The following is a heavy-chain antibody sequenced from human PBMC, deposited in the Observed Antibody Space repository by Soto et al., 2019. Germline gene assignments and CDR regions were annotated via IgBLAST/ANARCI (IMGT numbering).Heavy chain of an antibody. J-gene: IGHJ6*02. D-gene: IGHD1-1*01. V-gene: IGHV4-39*01. CDR1: GGSISSSSYY. CDR2: IYYSGST. CDR3: ARLQGGTDYYYYGMDV. Sequence: QLQLQESGPGLVKPSETLSLTCTVSGGSISSSSYYWGWIRQPPGKGLEWIGSIYYSGSTYYNPSLKSRVTISVDTSKNQFSLKLSSVTAADTAVYYCARLQGGTDYYYYGMDVWGQGTTVTVSS.